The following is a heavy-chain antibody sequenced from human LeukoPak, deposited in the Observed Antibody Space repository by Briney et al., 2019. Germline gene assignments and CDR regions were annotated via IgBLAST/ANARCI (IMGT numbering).Heavy chain of an antibody. CDR1: GGTFSSYA. CDR3: ARPIRFLDPTKAAFDV. Sequence: GASVKVSCKASGGTFSSYAISWVRQAPGQGLEWMGGIIPIFGTANYAQKFQGRVTITADESTSTAYMELSSMRSEDTAVSYCARPIRFLDPTKAAFDVWGQGTMVTVSS. J-gene: IGHJ3*01. CDR2: IIPIFGTA. D-gene: IGHD3-3*01. V-gene: IGHV1-69*13.